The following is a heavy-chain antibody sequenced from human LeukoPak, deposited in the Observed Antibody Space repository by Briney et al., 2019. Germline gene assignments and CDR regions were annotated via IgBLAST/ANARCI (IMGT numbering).Heavy chain of an antibody. CDR3: ARGTIFGVVIIGSDYYYYMDV. D-gene: IGHD3-3*01. CDR1: GGSFSGYY. V-gene: IGHV4-34*01. J-gene: IGHJ6*03. Sequence: SETLSLTCAVYGGSFSGYYWSWIRQPPGKGLELIGEINHSGSTNYNPSLKSRVTISVDTSKNQFSLKLSSVTAADTAVYYCARGTIFGVVIIGSDYYYYMDVWGKGTTVTVSS. CDR2: INHSGST.